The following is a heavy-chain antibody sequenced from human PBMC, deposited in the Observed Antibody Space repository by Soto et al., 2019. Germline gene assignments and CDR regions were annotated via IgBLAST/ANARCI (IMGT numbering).Heavy chain of an antibody. V-gene: IGHV4-59*01. CDR1: GGPISSYY. CDR2: IYYSGST. CDR3: ARAAYYYGSRRKPMDV. Sequence: SETLSLTCTVSGGPISSYYWSWIRQPPGKGLEWIGYIYYSGSTNYNPSLKSRVTISVDTSKNQFSLKLSSVTAADTAVYYCARAAYYYGSRRKPMDVWGKGTTVTVSS. D-gene: IGHD3-10*01. J-gene: IGHJ6*03.